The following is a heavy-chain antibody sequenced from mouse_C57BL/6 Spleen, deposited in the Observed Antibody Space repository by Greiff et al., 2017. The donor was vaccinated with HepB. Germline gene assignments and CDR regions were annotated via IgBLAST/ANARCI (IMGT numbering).Heavy chain of an antibody. D-gene: IGHD2-5*01. V-gene: IGHV10-1*01. Sequence: DVQLQESGGGLVQPKGSLKLSCAASGFSFNTYAMNWVRQAPGTGLEWVARIRSKSNNYATYYADSVKDRFTISRDDSESMLYLQMNNLKTEDTAMDYCVRHGGTYSNYDYAMDYWGQGTSVTVSS. J-gene: IGHJ4*01. CDR2: IRSKSNNYAT. CDR3: VRHGGTYSNYDYAMDY. CDR1: GFSFNTYA.